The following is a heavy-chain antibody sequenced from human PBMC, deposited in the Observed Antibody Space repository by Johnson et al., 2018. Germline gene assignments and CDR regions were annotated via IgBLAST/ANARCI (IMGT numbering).Heavy chain of an antibody. CDR2: VGSMT. CDR1: GFTFSNYA. CDR3: AKDREQRVLLFGMDV. J-gene: IGHJ6*02. V-gene: IGHV3-23*01. Sequence: VQLQESGGGLVQPGGSLRLSCTASGFTFSNYAMCWVRQAPGKGLEWVAAVGSMTYYAHYVTGRFTISRDKSNNTVFLQMNSLRAEDTAVYYCAKDREQRVLLFGMDVWGQGTTVTVSS. D-gene: IGHD6-6*01.